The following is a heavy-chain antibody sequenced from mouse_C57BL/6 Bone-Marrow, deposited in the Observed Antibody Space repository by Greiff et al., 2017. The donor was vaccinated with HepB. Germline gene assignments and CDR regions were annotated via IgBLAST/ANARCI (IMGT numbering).Heavy chain of an antibody. CDR3: ARSAVYYDPAWFAY. CDR1: GYTFTDYY. J-gene: IGHJ3*01. V-gene: IGHV1-75*01. CDR2: IFPGSGST. D-gene: IGHD2-4*01. Sequence: QVQLKESGPELVKPGASVKISCKASGYTFTDYYINWVKQRPGQGLEWIGWIFPGSGSTYYNEKFKGKATLTVDKSSSTAYMLLSSLTSEDSAVYFCARSAVYYDPAWFAYWGQGTLVTVSA.